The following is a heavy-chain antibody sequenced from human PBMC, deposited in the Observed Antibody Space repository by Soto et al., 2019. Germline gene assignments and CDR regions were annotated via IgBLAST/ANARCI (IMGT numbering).Heavy chain of an antibody. CDR1: GGSISSSSYY. CDR2: IYYSGST. D-gene: IGHD3-22*01. Sequence: SETLSLTCTVSGGSISSSSYYWGWIRQPPGKGLEWIGSIYYSGSTHYNPSLKSRVTISVDTSKNQFSLKLSSVTAADTAVYYCARHATYYYDSRDPRWGFDYWGQGTLVTVSS. CDR3: ARHATYYYDSRDPRWGFDY. J-gene: IGHJ4*02. V-gene: IGHV4-39*01.